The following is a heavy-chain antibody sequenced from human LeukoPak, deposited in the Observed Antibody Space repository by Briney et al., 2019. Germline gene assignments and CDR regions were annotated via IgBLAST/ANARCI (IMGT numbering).Heavy chain of an antibody. Sequence: PGGSLRLSCAASAFTFSSYGMNRVRQAPGKGLVCVSRISIDGPSTSYADSVKGRFTISRDNAKNALYLQMNSLRAEDMAVYYCARGSSDWYGIDYWGQGALVNVSS. CDR3: ARGSSDWYGIDY. D-gene: IGHD6-19*01. V-gene: IGHV3-74*01. CDR2: ISIDGPST. CDR1: AFTFSSYG. J-gene: IGHJ4*02.